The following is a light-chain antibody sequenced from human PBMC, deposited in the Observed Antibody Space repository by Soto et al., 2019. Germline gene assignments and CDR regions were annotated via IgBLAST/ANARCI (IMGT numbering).Light chain of an antibody. Sequence: DIQMTQSPSSLSASVGDRVTITCRASQSISSYLHWYQQKPGKAPKLLIYAASNLQTGVPSRFSASGSGTDFTLTLNSLQPEDFATYYCHKYNSAPWTFGRGTKVEIK. CDR3: HKYNSAPWT. CDR2: AAS. J-gene: IGKJ1*01. CDR1: QSISSY. V-gene: IGKV1-39*01.